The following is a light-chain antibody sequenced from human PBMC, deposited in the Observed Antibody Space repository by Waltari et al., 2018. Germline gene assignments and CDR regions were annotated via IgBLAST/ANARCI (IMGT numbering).Light chain of an antibody. J-gene: IGLJ2*01. CDR2: NNG. CDR1: KTNIGSNT. Sequence: QSVLTQPPSESGAPGQTVTISCSGGKTNIGSNTVNWYHQVPGTAPRLILYNNGQRPSGVPDRVSASKSGTSASLAISGLQPDDEATYYCSSWDDSLNGPLFGGGTKVTVL. CDR3: SSWDDSLNGPL. V-gene: IGLV1-44*01.